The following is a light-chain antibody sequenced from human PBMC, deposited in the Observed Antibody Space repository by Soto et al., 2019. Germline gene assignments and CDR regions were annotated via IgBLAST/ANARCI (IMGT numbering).Light chain of an antibody. CDR1: SSTVGVFNV. Sequence: HSVLTQPDSVCGPHGQSITISSTGTSSTVGVFNVVSWYQQHPGKAPKVIIYESIKRPSGVSNRFSGSNSGSTASLTSSGLQAEDEADYYCCSYVGATTYVFGTGTKVTVL. CDR2: ESI. CDR3: CSYVGATTYV. V-gene: IGLV2-23*01. J-gene: IGLJ1*01.